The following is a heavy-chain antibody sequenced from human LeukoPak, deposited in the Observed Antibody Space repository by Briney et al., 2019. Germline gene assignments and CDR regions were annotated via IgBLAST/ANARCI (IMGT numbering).Heavy chain of an antibody. CDR3: ARVRTDRGVVDY. V-gene: IGHV4-30-2*01. CDR1: GGSISSGGYS. CDR2: IYHSGST. D-gene: IGHD3-10*01. Sequence: PSETLSLTCAVSGGSISSGGYSWSWIRQPPGKGLEWIGYIYHSGSTYYNPSLKSRVTISVDRSKNQFSLKLSSVTAADTAVYYCARVRTDRGVVDYWGQGTLVTVSS. J-gene: IGHJ4*02.